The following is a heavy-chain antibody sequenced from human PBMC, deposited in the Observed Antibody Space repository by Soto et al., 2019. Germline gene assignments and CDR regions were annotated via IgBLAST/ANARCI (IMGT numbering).Heavy chain of an antibody. CDR2: IYNDNSETKT. V-gene: IGHV3-53*01. J-gene: IGHJ4*02. CDR3: ALLSGEESGN. D-gene: IGHD3-10*01. Sequence: PVRSLRCPCAASGFIVSSNYLSSVCQAPGKGFKWASGIYNDNSETKTVYVDSVKGRYTITRDDSNDSLSLQLSNLRAENPAADYCALLSGEESGNWGQGALVTIFS. CDR1: GFIVSSNY.